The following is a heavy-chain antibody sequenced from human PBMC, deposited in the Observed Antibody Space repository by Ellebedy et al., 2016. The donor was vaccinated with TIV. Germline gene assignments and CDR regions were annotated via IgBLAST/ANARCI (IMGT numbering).Heavy chain of an antibody. Sequence: SETLSLXCTVSGGSISSYYWSWIRQPAGKGLEWIGRIYYSGSTYYNPSLKSRVTISVDTSKNQFSLKLSSVTAADTAVYYCARQGYYGSGSYFRGNWFDPWGQGTLVTVSS. CDR1: GGSISSYY. CDR2: IYYSGST. CDR3: ARQGYYGSGSYFRGNWFDP. J-gene: IGHJ5*02. D-gene: IGHD3-10*01. V-gene: IGHV4-59*05.